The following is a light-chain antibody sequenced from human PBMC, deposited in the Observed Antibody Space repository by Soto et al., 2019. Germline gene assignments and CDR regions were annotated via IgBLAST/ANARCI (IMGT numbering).Light chain of an antibody. CDR1: QSLLYTSDNRNY. J-gene: IGKJ2*01. CDR3: QQYYRLYT. CDR2: WAS. Sequence: IVMIQSPESLAVSLGERATFNCKSSQSLLYTSDNRNYLAWYQKKPGQPTKLLMHWASTREPGVPDRLSGSGSGTDFTLTISSVQAEDVAVYYGQQYYRLYTFGRGTRLEI. V-gene: IGKV4-1*01.